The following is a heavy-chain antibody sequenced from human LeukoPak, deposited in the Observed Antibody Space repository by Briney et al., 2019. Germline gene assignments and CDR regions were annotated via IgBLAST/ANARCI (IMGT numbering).Heavy chain of an antibody. CDR2: ISSSSSYI. V-gene: IGHV3-21*01. CDR3: ARDNGDYVRYYFDY. Sequence: GGSLRFSCAASGFTFSSYSMNWVRQAPGKGLEWVSSISSSSSYIYYADSVKGRFTISRDNAKNSLYLQMNSLRAEDTAVYYCARDNGDYVRYYFDYWGQGTLLTVSS. D-gene: IGHD4-17*01. CDR1: GFTFSSYS. J-gene: IGHJ4*02.